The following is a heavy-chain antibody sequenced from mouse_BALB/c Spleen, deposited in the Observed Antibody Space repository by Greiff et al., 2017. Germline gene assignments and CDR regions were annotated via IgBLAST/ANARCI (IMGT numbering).Heavy chain of an antibody. CDR1: GYTFTSYW. Sequence: QVQLQQPGAELVKPGASVKLSCKASGYTFTSYWMHWVKQRPGQGLEWIGEINPSNGRTNYNEKFKSKATLTVDKSSSTAYMQLSSLTSEDSAVYYCARGLLWFPWYFDVWGAGTTVTVSS. CDR3: ARGLLWFPWYFDV. J-gene: IGHJ1*01. CDR2: INPSNGRT. V-gene: IGHV1S81*02. D-gene: IGHD2-9*01.